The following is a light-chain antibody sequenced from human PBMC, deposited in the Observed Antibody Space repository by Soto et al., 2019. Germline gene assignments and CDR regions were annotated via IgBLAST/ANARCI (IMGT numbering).Light chain of an antibody. Sequence: QSALTQPASVSGSPGQSITISCTGTSSDVGGYNYVSWYQQHPGKAPKLMIYDGSNRPSGVSNRFSGSKSGNTASLTISGLQSEDEADYYCSSYTSSSTYVCGTGTKLTVL. CDR1: SSDVGGYNY. CDR2: DGS. J-gene: IGLJ1*01. CDR3: SSYTSSSTYV. V-gene: IGLV2-14*01.